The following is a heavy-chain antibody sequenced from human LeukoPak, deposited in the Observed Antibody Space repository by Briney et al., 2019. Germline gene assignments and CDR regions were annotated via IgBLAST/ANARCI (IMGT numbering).Heavy chain of an antibody. V-gene: IGHV3-30*18. CDR1: GFTFSSYG. CDR2: ISYDGSNK. CDR3: AKDQTYYDFWRGYYPYYYGMDV. D-gene: IGHD3-3*01. J-gene: IGHJ6*02. Sequence: GGSLRLSCAASGFTFSSYGMHWVRQAPGKGLEWVAVISYDGSNKYYADSVKGRFTISRDNSKNTLYLQMNSLRAEDTAVYYCAKDQTYYDFWRGYYPYYYGMDVWGQGTTVTVSS.